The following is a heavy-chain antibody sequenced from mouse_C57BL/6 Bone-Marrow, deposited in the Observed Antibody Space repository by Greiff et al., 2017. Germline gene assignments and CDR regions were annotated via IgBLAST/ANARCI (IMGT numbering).Heavy chain of an antibody. CDR1: GYTFTSYG. J-gene: IGHJ2*01. CDR3: ARRGWLLPLDY. D-gene: IGHD2-3*01. V-gene: IGHV1-81*01. Sequence: LVESGAELARPGASVKLSCKASGYTFTSYGISWVKQRTGQGLEWIGEIYPRSGNTYYNEKFKGKATLTADKSSSTAYMELRSLTSEDSAVYFCARRGWLLPLDYWGQGTTLTVSS. CDR2: IYPRSGNT.